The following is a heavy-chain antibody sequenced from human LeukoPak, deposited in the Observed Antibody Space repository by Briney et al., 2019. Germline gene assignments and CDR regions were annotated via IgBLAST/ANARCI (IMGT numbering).Heavy chain of an antibody. CDR1: DASVTTYS. D-gene: IGHD3-10*01. V-gene: IGHV4-4*07. J-gene: IGHJ4*01. CDR3: ARDHCGSGSYKAYFDY. CDR2: VYSSGAT. Sequence: NSSETLSLTCTVSDASVTTYSWSWLRQPAGKGLEWIGRVYSSGATKYNPSLKSRVTISAVTSKNQFSLKLPSVTAADTAVYYCARDHCGSGSYKAYFDYWGHGIQVTVSS.